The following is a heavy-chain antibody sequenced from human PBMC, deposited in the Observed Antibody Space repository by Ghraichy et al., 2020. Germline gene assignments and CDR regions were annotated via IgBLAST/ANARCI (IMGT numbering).Heavy chain of an antibody. Sequence: GGYLRLSCAASRFSFSAYGMHWVRQAPGKGLEWVAVIWYDGSKQYYADSVKGRFTISRDDSKNTLYLQMNSLRVEDTAVYFCARDRGAAEQLVPYYYGMDVWGQGTTVTVSS. V-gene: IGHV3-33*01. CDR2: IWYDGSKQ. CDR3: ARDRGAAEQLVPYYYGMDV. CDR1: RFSFSAYG. D-gene: IGHD6-6*01. J-gene: IGHJ6*02.